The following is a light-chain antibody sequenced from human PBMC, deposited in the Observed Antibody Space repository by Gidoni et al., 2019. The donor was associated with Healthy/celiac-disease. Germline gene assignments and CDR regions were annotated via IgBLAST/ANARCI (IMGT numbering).Light chain of an antibody. Sequence: DIQMTQSPSTLSASVGDRVTITCRASQSISSWLAWYQQKPGKAPKLLIYKGSSLESGVPSRFSVSGSGTEFTLTIRSLQPDDFATYYCQQYNSYSWTFGQGTKVEIK. CDR3: QQYNSYSWT. J-gene: IGKJ1*01. V-gene: IGKV1-5*03. CDR1: QSISSW. CDR2: KGS.